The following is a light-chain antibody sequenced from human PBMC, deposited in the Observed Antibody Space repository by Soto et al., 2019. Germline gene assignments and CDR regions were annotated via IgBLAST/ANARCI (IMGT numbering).Light chain of an antibody. Sequence: QTVVTQETSFSVSPGGTVTLTCGLSSGPVFTSSYPNWYQQTPGQDPRTLIFNTNTRSSGVPDRFSGSILGDKAALTITGAQADDDSDYYCLRYLGGGIWVFGGGTQLTVL. CDR3: LRYLGGGIWV. V-gene: IGLV8-61*01. CDR2: NTN. CDR1: SGPVFTSSY. J-gene: IGLJ3*02.